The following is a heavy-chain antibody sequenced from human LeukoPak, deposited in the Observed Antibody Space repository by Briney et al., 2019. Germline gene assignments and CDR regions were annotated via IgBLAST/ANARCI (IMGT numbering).Heavy chain of an antibody. D-gene: IGHD4-17*01. CDR1: GGTFSSYA. J-gene: IGHJ5*02. V-gene: IGHV1-69*06. CDR2: IIPIFGTA. CDR3: ADGDYPQGPFDP. Sequence: GASVKVSCKASGGTFSSYAISWVRQAPGQGLEWMGGIIPIFGTANYAQKFQGRVTITADKSTSTAYMELSSLRSEDTAVYYCADGDYPQGPFDPWGQGTLVTVSS.